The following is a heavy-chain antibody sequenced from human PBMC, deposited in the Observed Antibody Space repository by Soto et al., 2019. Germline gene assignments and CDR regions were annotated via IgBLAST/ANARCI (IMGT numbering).Heavy chain of an antibody. CDR2: INNSGSRT. D-gene: IGHD6-19*01. CDR1: GFTLSNFA. Sequence: EVQLLESGGNLIQPGGSLRLSCAASGFTLSNFAMTWVRQAPGKGLQWVSTINNSGSRTYYADSVRGRFTISRDNSNNRLYLQMTSLTADDTARYYCAQDRVALAGMGFFDSWGQGSMVIVSS. J-gene: IGHJ4*01. V-gene: IGHV3-23*01. CDR3: AQDRVALAGMGFFDS.